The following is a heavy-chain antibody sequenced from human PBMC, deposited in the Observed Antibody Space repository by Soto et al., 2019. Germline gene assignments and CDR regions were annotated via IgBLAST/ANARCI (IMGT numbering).Heavy chain of an antibody. Sequence: EVQLLESGGGLVQPGGSLRLSCAGSGFTFGNFHMTWVRQAPGKGLEWVSSISDNSNDKYYVLSVRGRFAISRDNSRSTLYLQMNSLRVDDTGIYYCGKTTYRRSFFFWGQGPLGTVSS. CDR3: GKTTYRRSFFF. CDR2: ISDNSNDK. J-gene: IGHJ4*02. D-gene: IGHD5-12*01. V-gene: IGHV3-23*01. CDR1: GFTFGNFH.